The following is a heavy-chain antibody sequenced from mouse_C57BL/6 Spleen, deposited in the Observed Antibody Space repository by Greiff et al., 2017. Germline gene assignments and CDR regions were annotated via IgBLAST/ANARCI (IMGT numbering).Heavy chain of an antibody. J-gene: IGHJ2*01. Sequence: VHVKQSGPGLAKPSQSLSLSCSVSGYSITSDYWNWVRKFPGNKLEYMGYISYSGSTYYNPSLKSRISITRDTSKNQYYLQLNSVTTEDTATYYCARSYDYDFFAYWGQGTTLTVSS. CDR2: ISYSGST. V-gene: IGHV3-8*01. CDR1: GYSITSDY. CDR3: ARSYDYDFFAY. D-gene: IGHD2-4*01.